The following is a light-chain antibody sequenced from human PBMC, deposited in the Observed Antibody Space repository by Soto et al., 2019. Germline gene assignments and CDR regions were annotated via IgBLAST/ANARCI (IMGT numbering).Light chain of an antibody. CDR2: AES. V-gene: IGKV3-20*01. J-gene: IGKJ4*01. CDR3: QQYGSSPPVT. Sequence: EIVLTQTPDTLSLSPGERATLSCRASQSVRISYLPWYQQRPGQAPRLLIYAESSRATGIPDRFSGSGSGTDFTLTISRLETEDFAVYYCQQYGSSPPVTFGGGTKVEIK. CDR1: QSVRISY.